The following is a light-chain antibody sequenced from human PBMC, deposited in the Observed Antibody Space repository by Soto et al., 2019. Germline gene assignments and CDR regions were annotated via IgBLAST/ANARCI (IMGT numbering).Light chain of an antibody. Sequence: QLVLTQPPSASGTPGQRVTISCSGYNSNIGSNYVYWYQQFPGTAPKLLIYRDNQRPSGVPDRFSGSKSGISASLAISGLRSEDEAEYYCAAWDDRLRGGVFGGGTKVTVL. CDR2: RDN. CDR1: NSNIGSNY. J-gene: IGLJ3*02. V-gene: IGLV1-47*01. CDR3: AAWDDRLRGGV.